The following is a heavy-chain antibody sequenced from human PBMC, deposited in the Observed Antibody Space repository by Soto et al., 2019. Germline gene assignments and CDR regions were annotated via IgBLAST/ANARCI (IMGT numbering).Heavy chain of an antibody. D-gene: IGHD2-21*02. J-gene: IGHJ6*02. CDR1: GGTFSSYA. V-gene: IGHV1-69*06. CDR2: IIPIFGTA. CDR3: ASSTVVTRDYYYYGMDV. Sequence: RASVKVSCKASGGTFSSYAISWVRQAPGQGLEWMGGIIPIFGTANYAQKFQGRVTITADKSTSTAYMELSSLRSEDTAVYYCASSTVVTRDYYYYGMDVWGQGTTVTVSS.